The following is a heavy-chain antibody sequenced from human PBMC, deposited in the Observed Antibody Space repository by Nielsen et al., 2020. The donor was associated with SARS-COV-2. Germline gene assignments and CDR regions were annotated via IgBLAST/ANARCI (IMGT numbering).Heavy chain of an antibody. Sequence: ASVKVSCKASRYTSTSYGISRVRQAPGQGLEWVGWISTYNGDTTYAQKLQGRVTMTTDTSTSTAYMELRSLTSDDTAVYYCARDWGDSSGYYADYWGQGTLVTVSS. CDR2: ISTYNGDT. CDR1: RYTSTSYG. D-gene: IGHD3-22*01. V-gene: IGHV1-18*01. J-gene: IGHJ4*02. CDR3: ARDWGDSSGYYADY.